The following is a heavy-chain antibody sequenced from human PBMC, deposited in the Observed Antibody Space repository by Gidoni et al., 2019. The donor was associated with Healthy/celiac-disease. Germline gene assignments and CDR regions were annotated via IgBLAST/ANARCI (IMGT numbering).Heavy chain of an antibody. CDR1: GYTFTSYG. Sequence: QVQLVQSGAEVKKPGASVKVSCKASGYTFTSYGISWVRQAPGQGLEWMGWISAYNGNTNYAQKLQGRVTMTTDTSTSTAYMELRSLRSDDTAVYYCARDAYYDFWSGYHDHYYGMDVWGQGTTVTVSS. CDR3: ARDAYYDFWSGYHDHYYGMDV. J-gene: IGHJ6*02. V-gene: IGHV1-18*01. D-gene: IGHD3-3*01. CDR2: ISAYNGNT.